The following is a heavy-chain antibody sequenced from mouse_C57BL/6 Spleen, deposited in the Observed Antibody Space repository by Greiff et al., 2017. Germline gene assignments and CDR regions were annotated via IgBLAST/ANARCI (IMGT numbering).Heavy chain of an antibody. Sequence: VQLQQPGAELVKPGASVKLSCKASGYTFTSYWMHWVKQRPGRGLEWIGRIDPYSGGTKYNEKFKSKATLTVDKPSSTAYMQRSSLTSEDSAVYYRAGSGYDYDRDYYAMDDWGQGTSVTVSS. D-gene: IGHD2-4*01. CDR2: IDPYSGGT. CDR1: GYTFTSYW. J-gene: IGHJ4*01. V-gene: IGHV1-72*01. CDR3: AGSGYDYDRDYYAMDD.